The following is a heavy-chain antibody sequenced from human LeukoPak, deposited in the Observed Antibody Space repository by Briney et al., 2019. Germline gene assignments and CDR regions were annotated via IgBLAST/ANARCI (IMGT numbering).Heavy chain of an antibody. J-gene: IGHJ4*02. Sequence: ASETLSLTCTVSGGSISSYYWSWIRQPAGKGLEWIGRIHTSGTSNYNPSLKSRVTMSVDTSKNQFSLNLSSVTAADTAMYYCARASGGDGSGSLWGQGTLVTVSS. D-gene: IGHD3-10*01. CDR1: GGSISSYY. CDR2: IHTSGTS. CDR3: ARASGGDGSGSL. V-gene: IGHV4-4*07.